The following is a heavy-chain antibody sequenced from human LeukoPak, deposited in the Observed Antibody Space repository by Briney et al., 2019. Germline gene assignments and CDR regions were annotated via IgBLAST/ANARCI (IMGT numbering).Heavy chain of an antibody. J-gene: IGHJ4*02. CDR3: ARGTYYYGSETSYKNYYFDY. D-gene: IGHD3-10*01. V-gene: IGHV3-23*01. Sequence: GGSLRLSCAASGFIFSSHGMNWVRQAPGKGLEWVSGISPSGDITYYADSVKGRFTISRDNAKNSLYLQMNSLRAEDTAVYYCARGTYYYGSETSYKNYYFDYWGQGTLVTVSS. CDR2: ISPSGDIT. CDR1: GFIFSSHG.